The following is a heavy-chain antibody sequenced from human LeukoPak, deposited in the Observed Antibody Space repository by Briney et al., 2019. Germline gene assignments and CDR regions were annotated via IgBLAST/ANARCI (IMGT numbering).Heavy chain of an antibody. D-gene: IGHD2-15*01. CDR2: ISHSAST. V-gene: IGHV4-34*01. CDR1: GASFSGYY. CDR3: ARGLVISLVGHQPLLPTDY. Sequence: SETLSLTCAVYGASFSGYYCSWIRQPPGEGLEWVGEISHSASTNYNPSLKSRLTISVDTSKNQFSLKLRSLTAADTDVFYCARGLVISLVGHQPLLPTDYWGQGTLVTVSS. J-gene: IGHJ4*02.